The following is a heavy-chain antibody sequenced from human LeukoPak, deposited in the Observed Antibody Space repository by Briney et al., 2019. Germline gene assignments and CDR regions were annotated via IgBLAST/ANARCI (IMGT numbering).Heavy chain of an antibody. J-gene: IGHJ3*02. CDR1: GYTFNSSY. CDR2: INPSGDST. D-gene: IGHD6-13*01. CDR3: ATLPGIAAAVVVGNAFDI. Sequence: ASVKVSCKASGYTFNSSYMHWVRQAPGQGLEWMGIINPSGDSTIYAQKFQGRVTMTEDTSTDTAYMELSSLRSEDTAVYYCATLPGIAAAVVVGNAFDIWGQGTMVTVSS. V-gene: IGHV1-46*02.